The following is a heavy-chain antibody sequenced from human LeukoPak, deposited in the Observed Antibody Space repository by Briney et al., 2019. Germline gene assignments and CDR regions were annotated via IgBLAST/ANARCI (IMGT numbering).Heavy chain of an antibody. CDR3: ALIAVADRYFDY. CDR1: GYSISSGYY. J-gene: IGHJ4*02. Sequence: SETLSLTCTVSGYSISSGYYWGWIRQPPGKGLEWIGSIYHSGSTNYNPSLKSRVTISVDKSKNQFSLKLSSVTAADTAVYYCALIAVADRYFDYWGQGTLVTVSS. CDR2: IYHSGST. V-gene: IGHV4-38-2*02. D-gene: IGHD6-19*01.